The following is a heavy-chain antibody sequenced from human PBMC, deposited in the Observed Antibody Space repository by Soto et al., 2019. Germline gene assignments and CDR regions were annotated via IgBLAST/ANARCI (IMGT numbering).Heavy chain of an antibody. CDR1: GFTFSSYW. Sequence: GGSLRLPCAASGFTFSSYWMSWVRQAPGKGLEWVANIKQDGSEKYYVDSVKGRFTISRDNAKNSLYLQMNSLRAEDTAVYYCARMSIVAAFDYWGQGTLVTVSS. D-gene: IGHD5-12*01. J-gene: IGHJ4*02. V-gene: IGHV3-7*03. CDR3: ARMSIVAAFDY. CDR2: IKQDGSEK.